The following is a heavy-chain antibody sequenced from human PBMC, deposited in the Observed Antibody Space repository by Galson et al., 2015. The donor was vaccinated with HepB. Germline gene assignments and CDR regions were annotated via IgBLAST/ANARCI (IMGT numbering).Heavy chain of an antibody. CDR2: MNPNSGNT. CDR3: ARAEYYYDSSGYYPLDY. Sequence: SVKVSCKASGYTFTSYDINWVRQATGQGLEWMGWMNPNSGNTNYAQKLQGRVTMTTDTSTSTAYMELRSLRSDDTAVYYCARAEYYYDSSGYYPLDYWGQGTLVTVSS. D-gene: IGHD3-22*01. J-gene: IGHJ4*02. V-gene: IGHV1-18*01. CDR1: GYTFTSYD.